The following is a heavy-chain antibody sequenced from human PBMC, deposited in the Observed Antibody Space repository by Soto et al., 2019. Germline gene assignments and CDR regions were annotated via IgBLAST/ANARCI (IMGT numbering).Heavy chain of an antibody. V-gene: IGHV4-39*01. J-gene: IGHJ6*02. CDR2: IYYSGST. Sequence: SETLSLTCAVSGGSISSNNWWSWIRQPPGKGLEWIGTIYYSGSTYYNPSLKSRVTISVDTSKNQFSLKLSSVTATDTAVYYCARHGNTVTTGYYYGMDVWGQGTTVTVS. CDR3: ARHGNTVTTGYYYGMDV. CDR1: GGSISSNNW. D-gene: IGHD4-17*01.